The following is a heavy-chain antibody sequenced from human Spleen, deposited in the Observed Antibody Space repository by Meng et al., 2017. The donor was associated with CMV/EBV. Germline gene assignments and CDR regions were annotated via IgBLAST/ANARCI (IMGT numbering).Heavy chain of an antibody. CDR3: ARGFVQYQLLLGY. D-gene: IGHD2-2*01. CDR2: LNPNSGNT. V-gene: IGHV1-8*01. CDR1: GYTFTSYD. J-gene: IGHJ4*02. Sequence: ASVKVSCKASGYTFTSYDINWVRQATGQGLEWMGWLNPNSGNTGYAQKFQGRVTMTRNTSISTAYMELSSLRSEDTAVYYCARGFVQYQLLLGYWGQGTLVTVSS.